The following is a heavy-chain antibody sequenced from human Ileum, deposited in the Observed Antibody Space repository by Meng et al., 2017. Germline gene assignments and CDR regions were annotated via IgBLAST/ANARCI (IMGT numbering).Heavy chain of an antibody. D-gene: IGHD3-9*01. CDR3: VRVGYYDILTAYYYFDS. Sequence: GESLKISCAASGFTFRSYSMNWVRQAPGKGLEWVSSISASGTYIYYAESVKGRFTISRDNAKNSLYLQLNSLRADDTAVYYCVRVGYYDILTAYYYFDSWGQGTLVTVSS. J-gene: IGHJ4*02. V-gene: IGHV3-21*01. CDR2: ISASGTYI. CDR1: GFTFRSYS.